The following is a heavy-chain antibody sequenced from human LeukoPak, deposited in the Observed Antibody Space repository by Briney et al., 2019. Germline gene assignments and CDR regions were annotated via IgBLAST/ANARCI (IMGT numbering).Heavy chain of an antibody. J-gene: IGHJ4*02. D-gene: IGHD3-16*02. CDR3: ARYDVWGTYRAFDY. V-gene: IGHV1-8*01. CDR1: GYTFTSYD. Sequence: ASVKVSCKASGYTFTSYDINWVRQATGQGLEWMGWMNPNSGNTGYAQKFQGRVTMTRDTSINTAYMELSRLRSDDTAVYYCARYDVWGTYRAFDYWGQGTLVTVSS. CDR2: MNPNSGNT.